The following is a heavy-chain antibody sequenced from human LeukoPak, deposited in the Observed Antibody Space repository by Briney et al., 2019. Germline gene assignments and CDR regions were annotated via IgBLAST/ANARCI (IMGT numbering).Heavy chain of an antibody. D-gene: IGHD6-19*01. Sequence: ASVKVSCKASGDTFTSYFMHWVRQAPGQGLEWMGIINLSSGTATYTQKFQGRVTMTRDTSTGTVYMELSSLSSEDAAVYYCARDRGSGPNDYWGQGTLVTVSS. CDR1: GDTFTSYF. J-gene: IGHJ4*02. CDR2: INLSSGTA. V-gene: IGHV1-46*01. CDR3: ARDRGSGPNDY.